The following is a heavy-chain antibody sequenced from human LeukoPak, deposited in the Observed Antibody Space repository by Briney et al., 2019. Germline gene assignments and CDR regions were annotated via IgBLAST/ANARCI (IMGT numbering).Heavy chain of an antibody. V-gene: IGHV3-23*01. CDR3: ARPYSSSPIYFDY. CDR2: ISGSGGST. Sequence: PGTSLRLSCAASGFTFSSYAMSWVRQAPGKGLEWVSAISGSGGSTYYADSVKGRFTISRDNSKNTLYLQMNSLRAEDTAVYYCARPYSSSPIYFDYWGQGTLVTVSS. J-gene: IGHJ4*02. D-gene: IGHD6-6*01. CDR1: GFTFSSYA.